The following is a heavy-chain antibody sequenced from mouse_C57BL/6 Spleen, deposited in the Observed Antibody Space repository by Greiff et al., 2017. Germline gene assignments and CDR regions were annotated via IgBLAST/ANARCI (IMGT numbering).Heavy chain of an antibody. V-gene: IGHV1-54*01. Sequence: QVQLQQSGAELVRPGTSVKVSCKASGYAFTNYLIEWVKQRPGQGLEWIGVINPGSGGTNYNEKFKGKATLTADKSSSTAYMQLSSLTSEDSAVYFCARNLKLPDYAMDYWGQGTSVTVSS. D-gene: IGHD3-2*02. CDR3: ARNLKLPDYAMDY. CDR2: INPGSGGT. CDR1: GYAFTNYL. J-gene: IGHJ4*01.